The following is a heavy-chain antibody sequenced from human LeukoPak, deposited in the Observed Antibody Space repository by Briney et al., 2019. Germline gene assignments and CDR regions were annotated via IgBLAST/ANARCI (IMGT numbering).Heavy chain of an antibody. CDR1: GGSISSSSYY. CDR3: ARHGGGYCSGGSCYASYYYMDV. D-gene: IGHD2-15*01. Sequence: SETLSLTCTVSGGSISSSSYYWGWIRQPPGKGLEWIGYIYYSGSTNYNPSLKSRVTISVDTSKNQFSLKLSSVTAADTAVYYCARHGGGYCSGGSCYASYYYMDVWGKGTTVTISS. V-gene: IGHV4-61*05. J-gene: IGHJ6*03. CDR2: IYYSGST.